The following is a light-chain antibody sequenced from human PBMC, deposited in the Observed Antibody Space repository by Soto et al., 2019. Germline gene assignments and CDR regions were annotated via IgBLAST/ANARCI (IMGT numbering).Light chain of an antibody. J-gene: IGLJ3*02. CDR2: VSADGSL. V-gene: IGLV4-69*01. Sequence: QSVLTQSPSASASLGASVKLTCTLSSGHRTFAIAWHQQQPGKGPRYLMKVSADGSLKKGDGIPDRFSGSSSGTERYLTVSNLQSEDEADYFCQPWGTGTVLFGGGTKLTVL. CDR3: QPWGTGTVL. CDR1: SGHRTFA.